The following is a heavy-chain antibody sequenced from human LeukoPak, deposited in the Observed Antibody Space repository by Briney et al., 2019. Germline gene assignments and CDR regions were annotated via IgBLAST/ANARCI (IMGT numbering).Heavy chain of an antibody. CDR2: IGIDSGNT. J-gene: IGHJ4*02. Sequence: GGSLRLSCAASGFTFSDYSMNWVRQARGKGLEWISYIGIDSGNTNYADSVKGRFTISGDKAKNSLYLQMNSLRVEDTAVYYCARDYKYAFDNWGQGTLVTVSS. CDR3: ARDYKYAFDN. V-gene: IGHV3-48*01. D-gene: IGHD5-24*01. CDR1: GFTFSDYS.